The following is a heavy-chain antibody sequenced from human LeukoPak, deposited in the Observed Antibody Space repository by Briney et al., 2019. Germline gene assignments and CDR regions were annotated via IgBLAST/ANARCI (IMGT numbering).Heavy chain of an antibody. J-gene: IGHJ3*02. V-gene: IGHV3-11*01. Sequence: GGSLRLSCAASGFTFSDYYMNWIRQAPGKGLEWVSYISSSGSTIYYADSVKGRFTISRDNAKNSLYLQMNSLRAEDTAVYYCAREFRDYYDSSGYYTPWAFDIWGQGTMVTVSS. CDR2: ISSSGSTI. CDR3: AREFRDYYDSSGYYTPWAFDI. CDR1: GFTFSDYY. D-gene: IGHD3-22*01.